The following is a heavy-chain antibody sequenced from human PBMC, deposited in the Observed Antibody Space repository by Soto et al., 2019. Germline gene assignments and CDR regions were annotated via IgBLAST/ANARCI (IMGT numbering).Heavy chain of an antibody. V-gene: IGHV5-51*01. CDR3: ARLVGAYDSYFDH. D-gene: IGHD5-12*01. Sequence: GESLKISCKASGYDFARTWIGWVRQLPGKGLDWLGIIYPGDSETRYSPSFRGQVTFSVDMSISTAYLQWSSLKTSDIAIYYCARLVGAYDSYFDHWGQGTRVTVSS. J-gene: IGHJ4*02. CDR1: GYDFARTW. CDR2: IYPGDSET.